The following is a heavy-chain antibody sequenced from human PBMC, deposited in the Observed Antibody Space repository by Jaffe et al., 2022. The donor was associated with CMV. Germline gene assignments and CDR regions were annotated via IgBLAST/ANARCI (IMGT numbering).Heavy chain of an antibody. V-gene: IGHV3-23*04. D-gene: IGHD3-10*01. CDR3: AKDSLRPGGAFDI. Sequence: EEQLVESGGGLVQPGGSLRLSCAASGFTFSSYAMAWVRQAPGKGLEWVSSISNSGGSTFYADSVKGRFTISRDNSKNTLYLQMNSLRAEDTAVYYCAKDSLRPGGAFDIWGQGAMVTVSS. J-gene: IGHJ3*02. CDR1: GFTFSSYA. CDR2: ISNSGGST.